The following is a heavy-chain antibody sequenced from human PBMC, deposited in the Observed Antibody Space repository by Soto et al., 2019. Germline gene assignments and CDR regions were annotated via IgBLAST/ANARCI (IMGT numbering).Heavy chain of an antibody. V-gene: IGHV3-15*01. CDR1: AFIHSHVC. Sequence: PGVPLRLPCASSAFIHSHVCTILVCQAPGKGPEWVRRIKSRTDGVTPDSATPVKGIFMISRDDSTSALFLQMSSLKAEYSAVYYCTTSFRPGGSGWHFFDYWGKRALVTVAS. CDR2: IKSRTDGVTP. D-gene: IGHD6-19*01. J-gene: IGHJ4*02. CDR3: TTSFRPGGSGWHFFDY.